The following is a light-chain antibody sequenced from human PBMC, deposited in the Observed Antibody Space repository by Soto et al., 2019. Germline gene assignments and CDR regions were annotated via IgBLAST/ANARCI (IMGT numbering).Light chain of an antibody. V-gene: IGLV2-14*01. J-gene: IGLJ1*01. CDR3: SSYTSSSTYV. CDR2: DVS. Sequence: SALTQPASVSESPGQSITISCTGTSSDVGGYNYVSWYQQHPGKAPKLMIYDVSNRPSGVSNRFSGSKAGNTASLTISGLQAEDEADYYCSSYTSSSTYVFGTGTKVTVL. CDR1: SSDVGGYNY.